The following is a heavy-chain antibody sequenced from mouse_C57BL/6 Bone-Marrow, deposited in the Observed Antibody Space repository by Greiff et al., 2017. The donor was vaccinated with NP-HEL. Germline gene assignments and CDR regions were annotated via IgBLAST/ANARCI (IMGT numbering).Heavy chain of an antibody. CDR2: IYPRSGNT. V-gene: IGHV1-81*01. CDR3: ARYPVATRDY. CDR1: GYTFTSYG. Sequence: VQLQQSGPELARPGASVKLSCKASGYTFTSYGISWVKQRTGQGLEWIGEIYPRSGNTYYNEKFKGKATLTADKSSSTAYMELRSLTSEDSAVYFCARYPVATRDYWGQGTTLTVSA. J-gene: IGHJ2*01. D-gene: IGHD1-1*01.